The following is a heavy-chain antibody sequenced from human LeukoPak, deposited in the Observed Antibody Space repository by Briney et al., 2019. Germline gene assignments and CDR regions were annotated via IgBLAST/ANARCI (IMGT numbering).Heavy chain of an antibody. CDR3: ARVIAVAGNLGYFDY. D-gene: IGHD6-19*01. Sequence: ASVKVSCKASGGTFSSYAISWVRQAPGQGLGWMGWINPNSGGTNYAQKFQGRVTMTRDTSISTAYMELSRLRSDDTAVYYCARVIAVAGNLGYFDYWGQGTLVTVSS. CDR2: INPNSGGT. CDR1: GGTFSSYA. J-gene: IGHJ4*02. V-gene: IGHV1-2*02.